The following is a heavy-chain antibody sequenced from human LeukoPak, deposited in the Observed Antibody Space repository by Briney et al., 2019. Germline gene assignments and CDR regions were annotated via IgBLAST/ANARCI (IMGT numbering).Heavy chain of an antibody. CDR3: ARRGYYYYYGMDV. V-gene: IGHV1-69*04. CDR2: IIPILGIA. Sequence: SVKVSCKASGGTFSSYAISWVRQAPGQGLEWMGRIIPILGIANYAQKFQGRVTITADKSTSTAYMELSSLRSEDTAVYYCARRGYYYYYGMDVWGQGTTVTVSS. J-gene: IGHJ6*02. CDR1: GGTFSSYA.